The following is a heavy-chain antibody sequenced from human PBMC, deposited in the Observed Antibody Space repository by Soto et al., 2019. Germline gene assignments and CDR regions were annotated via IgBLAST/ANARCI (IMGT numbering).Heavy chain of an antibody. CDR3: ARGWVEGLSRQPQTDY. V-gene: IGHV3-74*01. J-gene: IGHJ4*02. CDR1: GFTFSRYL. D-gene: IGHD3-3*01. CDR2: IDSYGSAT. Sequence: PGGSLRLSCAASGFTFSRYLMHWVRQAPGKGLVWVSRIDSYGSATSQVDSVEGRFTISRENAKNTLYLQMNSLRAEDTAVYYCARGWVEGLSRQPQTDYWGQGTMVTV.